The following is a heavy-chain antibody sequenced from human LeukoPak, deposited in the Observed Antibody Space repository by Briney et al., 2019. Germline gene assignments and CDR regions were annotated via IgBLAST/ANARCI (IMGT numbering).Heavy chain of an antibody. D-gene: IGHD2/OR15-2a*01. CDR3: AKTTFYYYMDV. CDR2: ISGSGGST. J-gene: IGHJ6*03. Sequence: GGSLRLSCSASGFTFTNYGMNWVRQAQGKGLEWVSAISGSGGSTYYADSVKGRFTISRDNSKNTLYLQMNSLRAEDTAVYYCAKTTFYYYMDVWGKGPTVTVSS. V-gene: IGHV3-23*01. CDR1: GFTFTNYG.